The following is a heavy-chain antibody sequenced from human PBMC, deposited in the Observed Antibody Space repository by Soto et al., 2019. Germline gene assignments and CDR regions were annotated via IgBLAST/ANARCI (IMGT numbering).Heavy chain of an antibody. J-gene: IGHJ4*02. CDR1: ASNFSHAW. Sequence: PEGSLRLSCEGSASNFSHAWVNWVRQAPGEGLEWTGHFSSKNDGGTTDFAVPVKGRFTISGDDSKNTLYLQMNSLKTEDTAVYYCATGSRPISGAAGGTPPNPHYWGQGTLVTVSS. V-gene: IGHV3-15*07. CDR2: FSSKNDGGTT. D-gene: IGHD6-25*01. CDR3: ATGSRPISGAAGGTPPNPHY.